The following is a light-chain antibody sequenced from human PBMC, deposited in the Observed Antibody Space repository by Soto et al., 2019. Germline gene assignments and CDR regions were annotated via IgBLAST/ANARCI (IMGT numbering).Light chain of an antibody. Sequence: EIVMTQSPATLSVSPGETATLSCWASQSVSSNLAWYQQKPGQAPRLLIYGASTRATDIPARFSGSGSGTEFTLTISSLQSEDFAVYYCQQYNNFWTFGQGTKVDI. V-gene: IGKV3-15*01. J-gene: IGKJ1*01. CDR1: QSVSSN. CDR3: QQYNNFWT. CDR2: GAS.